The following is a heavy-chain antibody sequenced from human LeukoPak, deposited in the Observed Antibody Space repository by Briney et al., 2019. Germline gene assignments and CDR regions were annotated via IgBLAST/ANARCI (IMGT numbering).Heavy chain of an antibody. CDR3: ARDMGAGMGYCSSTSCPTYDAFDI. V-gene: IGHV3-7*03. CDR1: GFTFSSYW. D-gene: IGHD2-2*01. Sequence: GGSLRLSCVASGFTFSSYWMSWVRQAPGKGLEWVANIKQDGSEKYYVDSVKGRFTISRDNAKNSLYLQMNSLRAEDTAVYYCARDMGAGMGYCSSTSCPTYDAFDIWGQGTMVTVSS. J-gene: IGHJ3*02. CDR2: IKQDGSEK.